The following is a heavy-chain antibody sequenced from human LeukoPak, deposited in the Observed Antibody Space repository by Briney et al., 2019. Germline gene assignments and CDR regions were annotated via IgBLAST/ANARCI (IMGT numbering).Heavy chain of an antibody. Sequence: ASVKVSCKASGYTFTGYYMHWVRQAPGQGLEWMGWINPNSGGTSYAQKFQGRVTMTRDTSISTAYMELSRLRSDDTAVYYCARPYLRRRLYFDYWGQGTLVTVSS. CDR3: ARPYLRRRLYFDY. J-gene: IGHJ4*02. D-gene: IGHD3-16*01. CDR2: INPNSGGT. V-gene: IGHV1-2*02. CDR1: GYTFTGYY.